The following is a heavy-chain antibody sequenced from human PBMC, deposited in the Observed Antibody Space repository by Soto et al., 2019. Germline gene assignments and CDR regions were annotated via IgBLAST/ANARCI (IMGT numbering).Heavy chain of an antibody. CDR2: IIPSFGTA. V-gene: IGHV1-69*01. J-gene: IGHJ6*02. Sequence: QVQLVQSGAEVKKPGSSVKVSCKASGGTFSSYAISWVRQAPGQGLEWMGGIIPSFGTANYAQKFQGRVKITADEYSSTAYMELSSLRSEDTAVYYCARGLDHYAVWSGYYPGEYYYYGMDVWGQGTTVTVSS. CDR3: ARGLDHYAVWSGYYPGEYYYYGMDV. D-gene: IGHD3-3*01. CDR1: GGTFSSYA.